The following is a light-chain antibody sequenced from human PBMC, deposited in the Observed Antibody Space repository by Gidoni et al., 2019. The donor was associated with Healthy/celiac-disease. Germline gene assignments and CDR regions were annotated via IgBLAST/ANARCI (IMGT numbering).Light chain of an antibody. V-gene: IGKV4-1*01. CDR2: CAS. CDR3: QQYYSTPPT. J-gene: IGKJ4*01. CDR1: PRVLYSSNNKNY. Sequence: IVMTQSPDSLAVSLGERATINCKSIPRVLYSSNNKNYLAWYQQKPGQPPKLLIYCASARESGVPDRFSGSGSGTDFTLTISSLQAEDVAVYYCQQYYSTPPTFGGGTKVEIK.